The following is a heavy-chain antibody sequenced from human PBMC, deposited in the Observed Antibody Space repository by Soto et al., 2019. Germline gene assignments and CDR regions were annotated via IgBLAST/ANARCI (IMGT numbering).Heavy chain of an antibody. Sequence: ASVKVSCKASGYTFTSYGISWVRQAPGQGLEWMGWISAYNGNTNYAQKLQGRVTMTTDTSTSTAYMELRSLRYDDTAVYYCARADDWNYGFDAFDIWGQGTMVTVSS. CDR1: GYTFTSYG. D-gene: IGHD1-7*01. CDR2: ISAYNGNT. J-gene: IGHJ3*02. CDR3: ARADDWNYGFDAFDI. V-gene: IGHV1-18*01.